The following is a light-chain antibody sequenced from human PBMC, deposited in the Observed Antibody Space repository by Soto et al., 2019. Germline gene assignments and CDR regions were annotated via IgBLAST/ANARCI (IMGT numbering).Light chain of an antibody. CDR2: DVS. J-gene: IGLJ1*01. CDR3: SSYAGSNNLI. Sequence: QSALTQPPSASGSLGQSVTISCTGTSSDVGGYNHVSWYQQHPGKAPKLLIYDVSHRPSGVPDRFSGSKSCNTASLTVSGLQADDEVDYYCSSYAGSNNLIFGTGTKLTVL. CDR1: SSDVGGYNH. V-gene: IGLV2-8*01.